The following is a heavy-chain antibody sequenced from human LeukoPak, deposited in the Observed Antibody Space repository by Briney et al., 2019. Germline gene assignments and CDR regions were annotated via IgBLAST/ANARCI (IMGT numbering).Heavy chain of an antibody. Sequence: PGGSLRLSCAASGFTFSSYGMHWVRKAPGKGLEWVAVISYDGSNKYYADSVKGRFTISRDNSKNTLYLQMNSLRAEDTAVYYCAKMYYYGSGSSYLFDYWGQGTLVTVSS. J-gene: IGHJ4*02. D-gene: IGHD3-10*01. CDR2: ISYDGSNK. V-gene: IGHV3-30*18. CDR3: AKMYYYGSGSSYLFDY. CDR1: GFTFSSYG.